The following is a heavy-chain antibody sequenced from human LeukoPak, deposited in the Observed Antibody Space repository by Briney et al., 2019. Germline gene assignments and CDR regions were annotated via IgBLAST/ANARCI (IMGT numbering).Heavy chain of an antibody. CDR1: GFTFGSYA. D-gene: IGHD2-2*01. V-gene: IGHV3-23*01. Sequence: GGSWNLPLAASGFTFGSYAWSWVRQLPGKGLEWVSAIIGSGGSTYYADSVKGRFTISRDNSKNTLYLQMNSLRAEDTAVYYCAKAGIVVVPAAIWVYFDYWGQGTLVTVSS. CDR2: IIGSGGST. J-gene: IGHJ4*02. CDR3: AKAGIVVVPAAIWVYFDY.